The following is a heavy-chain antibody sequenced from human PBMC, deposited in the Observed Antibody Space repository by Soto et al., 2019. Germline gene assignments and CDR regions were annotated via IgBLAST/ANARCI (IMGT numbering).Heavy chain of an antibody. V-gene: IGHV3-33*01. D-gene: IGHD6-19*01. Sequence: SGGSLRLSCAASGLTFSSYGMHWVRQAPGKGLEWVAVIWYDGSNKYYADSVKGRFTIPRDNSKNTLYLQMNSLRAEDTAVYYCARDPAGTLPYYYYYGMDVWGQGTTVTVSS. J-gene: IGHJ6*02. CDR2: IWYDGSNK. CDR1: GLTFSSYG. CDR3: ARDPAGTLPYYYYYGMDV.